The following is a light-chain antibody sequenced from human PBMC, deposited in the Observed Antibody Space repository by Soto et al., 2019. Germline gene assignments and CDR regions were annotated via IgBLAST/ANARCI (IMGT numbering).Light chain of an antibody. V-gene: IGLV1-44*01. CDR3: AAWDDSLNGVV. CDR2: SNT. CDR1: SSNIGSHT. Sequence: QSVLTQPPSACGTPGQTMAISCSGGSSNIGSHTVNWYQQLPGTAHRLLIYSNTQRPSGVPDRFSGSKSGTSASLAISGLQSEYEGDYYCAAWDDSLNGVVFGGGTKLTVL. J-gene: IGLJ2*01.